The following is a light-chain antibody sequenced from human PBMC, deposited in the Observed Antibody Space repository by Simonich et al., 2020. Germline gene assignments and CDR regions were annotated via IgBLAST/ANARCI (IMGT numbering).Light chain of an antibody. CDR3: QQYYSTPIT. CDR2: WAS. J-gene: IGKJ5*01. CDR1: QSVLYSSNNKNY. V-gene: IGKV4-1*01. Sequence: DIVMTQSPDSLAVSLGERATINCKSSQSVLYSSNNKNYLAWYQQKPGQPPKLLIYWASTREAGFPDRFSGSGSGTDFTLPISSLQAEDVAVYYCQQYYSTPITFGQGTRLEIK.